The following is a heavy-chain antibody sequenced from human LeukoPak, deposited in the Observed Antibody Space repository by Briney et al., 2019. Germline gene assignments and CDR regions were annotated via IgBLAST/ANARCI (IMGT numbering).Heavy chain of an antibody. J-gene: IGHJ3*02. CDR2: INPSGGST. Sequence: ASVKVSCKASGYTFTGYYMHWARQAPGQGLEWMGIINPSGGSTSYAQKFQGRVTMTRDTSTSTVYMELSSLRSDDTAVYYCARGVGLDAFDIWGQGTMVTVSS. CDR1: GYTFTGYY. CDR3: ARGVGLDAFDI. D-gene: IGHD1-26*01. V-gene: IGHV1-46*01.